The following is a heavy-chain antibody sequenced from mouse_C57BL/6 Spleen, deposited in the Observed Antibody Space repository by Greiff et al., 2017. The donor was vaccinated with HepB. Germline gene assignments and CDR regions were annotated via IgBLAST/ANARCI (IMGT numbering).Heavy chain of an antibody. CDR1: GYSFTGYY. CDR3: AREVTTHFDY. D-gene: IGHD2-2*01. CDR2: INPSTGGT. Sequence: EVQLQQSGPELVKPGASVKISCKASGYSFTGYYMNWVKQSPEKSLEWIGEINPSTGGTTYNQKFKAKATLTVDKSSSTAYMQLKSLTSEDSAVYYCAREVTTHFDYWGQGTTLTVSS. J-gene: IGHJ2*01. V-gene: IGHV1-42*01.